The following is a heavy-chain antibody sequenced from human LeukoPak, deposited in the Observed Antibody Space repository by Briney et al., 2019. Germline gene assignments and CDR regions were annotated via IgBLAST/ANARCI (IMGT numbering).Heavy chain of an antibody. CDR3: AKGQRSCSSTSCHKNWFDP. D-gene: IGHD2-2*02. J-gene: IGHJ5*02. Sequence: GGSLRLSCAASGFTFSDFAMSWVRKAPGKGLDWVSTISATAANTYSADSVKGRFTISRDNSKNTLYLQMNSLRAEDTAVYYCAKGQRSCSSTSCHKNWFDPWGQGTLVTVSS. V-gene: IGHV3-23*01. CDR2: ISATAANT. CDR1: GFTFSDFA.